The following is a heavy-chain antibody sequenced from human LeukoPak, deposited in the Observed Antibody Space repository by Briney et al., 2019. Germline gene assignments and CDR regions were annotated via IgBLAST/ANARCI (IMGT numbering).Heavy chain of an antibody. J-gene: IGHJ4*02. CDR1: GFTFSSYA. CDR2: ISYDGSNK. V-gene: IGHV3-30-3*01. D-gene: IGHD6-13*01. CDR3: ARLIAAADPTDY. Sequence: GGSLRLSCAASGFTFSSYAMHWVRQAPGKGLEWVAVISYDGSNKYYADSVKGRFTISRDNSKNTLYLQMNSLRAEDTAVYYCARLIAAADPTDYWGQGTLVTVSS.